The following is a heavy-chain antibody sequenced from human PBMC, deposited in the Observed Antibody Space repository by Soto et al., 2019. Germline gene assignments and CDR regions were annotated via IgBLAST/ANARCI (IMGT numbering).Heavy chain of an antibody. CDR2: ISSSGSTI. CDR3: ARDGADYGDYVYRYYMDV. V-gene: IGHV3-11*01. J-gene: IGHJ6*03. CDR1: GFTFSDYY. D-gene: IGHD4-17*01. Sequence: GGSLRLSCAASGFTFSDYYMSWIRQAPGKGLEWVSYISSSGSTIYYADSVKGRFTISRDNAKNSLYLQMNSLRAEDTAVYYCARDGADYGDYVYRYYMDVWGKGTTVTVSS.